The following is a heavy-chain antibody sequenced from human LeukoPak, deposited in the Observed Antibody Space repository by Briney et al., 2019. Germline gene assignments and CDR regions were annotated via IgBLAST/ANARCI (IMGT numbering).Heavy chain of an antibody. Sequence: GGSLRLSCAASGFTFSSHSMNWVRQAPGKGLEWISYISSSGTIIHYADSVKGRFTISRGDAQNSLYLQMNSLRAEDTAIYYCAKVPRQHDNWFDPWGQGTLVTVSS. CDR2: ISSSGTII. J-gene: IGHJ5*02. CDR3: AKVPRQHDNWFDP. V-gene: IGHV3-48*01. D-gene: IGHD3-9*01. CDR1: GFTFSSHS.